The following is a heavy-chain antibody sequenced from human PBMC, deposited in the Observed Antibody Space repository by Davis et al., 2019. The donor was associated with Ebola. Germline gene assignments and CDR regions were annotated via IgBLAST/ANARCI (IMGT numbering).Heavy chain of an antibody. D-gene: IGHD2-2*01. CDR3: ARGRLYCSSTSCDYGMDV. Sequence: PSETLSLTCAVYGGSFSGYYWSWIRQPPGKGLEWIGEINHSGSTNYNPSLKSRVTISVDTSKNQFSLKLSSVTAADTAVYYCARGRLYCSSTSCDYGMDVWGQGTTVTVSS. CDR1: GGSFSGYY. J-gene: IGHJ6*02. CDR2: INHSGST. V-gene: IGHV4-34*01.